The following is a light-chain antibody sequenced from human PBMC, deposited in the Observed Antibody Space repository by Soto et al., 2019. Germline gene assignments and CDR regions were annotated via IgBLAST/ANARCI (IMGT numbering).Light chain of an antibody. J-gene: IGLJ1*01. Sequence: QSVLTQPPSVSGAPGQRVTISCTGSSSNIGAGYDVHWYQQFPGTGPKLLIYDNNNRPSGVPDRFSGSKSGTSASLAITGLQAEDEGDYYCQSYDSSLSGHVFGTGTQLTVL. CDR1: SSNIGAGYD. V-gene: IGLV1-40*01. CDR3: QSYDSSLSGHV. CDR2: DNN.